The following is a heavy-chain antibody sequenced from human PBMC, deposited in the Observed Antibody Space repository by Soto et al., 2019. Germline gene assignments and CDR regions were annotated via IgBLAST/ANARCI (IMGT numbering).Heavy chain of an antibody. V-gene: IGHV1-8*01. CDR3: ARIHGAMTTFSDAFDI. D-gene: IGHD3-16*01. Sequence: ASVKVSCKASGYTFTSYDINWVRQATGQGLEWMGWMNPNSGNAGYAQKLQGRVTMTTDTSTSTAYMELRSLRSDDTAVYYWARIHGAMTTFSDAFDIWGQGTMVTVSS. CDR2: MNPNSGNA. CDR1: GYTFTSYD. J-gene: IGHJ3*02.